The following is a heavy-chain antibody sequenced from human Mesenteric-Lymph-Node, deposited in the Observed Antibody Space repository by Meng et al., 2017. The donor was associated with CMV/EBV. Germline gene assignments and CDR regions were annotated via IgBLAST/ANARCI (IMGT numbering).Heavy chain of an antibody. J-gene: IGHJ6*02. CDR3: GKDMGGQPRDFGMDV. CDR1: GFTFSSYG. CDR2: IRYDGSNK. V-gene: IGHV3-30*02. D-gene: IGHD3-16*01. Sequence: GGSLRLSCAASGFTFSSYGMHWVRQAPGKGLEWVAFIRYDGSNKYYADSVKGRITISRDTSKNTLDLQMNSLRAEDTAIYYCGKDMGGQPRDFGMDVWGQGTTVTVSS.